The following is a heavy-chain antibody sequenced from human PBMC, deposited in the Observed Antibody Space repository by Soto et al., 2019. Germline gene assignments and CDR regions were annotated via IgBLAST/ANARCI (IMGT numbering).Heavy chain of an antibody. CDR2: IYYSGST. Sequence: QVQLQESGPGLVKPSQTLSLTCTVSGGSISSGGYYWSWIRQHPGKGLEWIGYIYYSGSTYYNPSLKSRVTISVDTSKNQFSLKLSSVTAAEAAVYYCARRKPPNWFDPWGQGTLVTVSS. CDR1: GGSISSGGYY. J-gene: IGHJ5*02. V-gene: IGHV4-31*03. CDR3: ARRKPPNWFDP.